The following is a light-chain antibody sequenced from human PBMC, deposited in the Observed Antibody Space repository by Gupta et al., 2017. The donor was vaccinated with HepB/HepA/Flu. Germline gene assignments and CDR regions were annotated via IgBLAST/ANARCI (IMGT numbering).Light chain of an antibody. CDR2: VAS. J-gene: IGKJ1*01. CDR1: QNVLNNY. Sequence: SLSPGERATLSCRASQNVLNNYLAWYQQKPGQAPKLLLYVASSRATGIPDRFRGSGSGTEFTLTISRLNPEDSAVYYCQQYGNSPRTFGQGTKVEIK. V-gene: IGKV3-20*01. CDR3: QQYGNSPRT.